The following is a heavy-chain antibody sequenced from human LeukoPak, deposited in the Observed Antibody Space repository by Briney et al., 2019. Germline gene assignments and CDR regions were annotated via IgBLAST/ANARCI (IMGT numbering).Heavy chain of an antibody. Sequence: PSETLSLTCTVSGGSIRSSSYYWGWIRQPPGKGLEWIGCIYYSGSTNYNPSLKSRVTISVDTSKNQFSLKLSSVTAADTAVYYCARVSVKPYSSGYLYYFDYWGQGTLVTVSS. D-gene: IGHD3-22*01. J-gene: IGHJ4*02. V-gene: IGHV4-39*07. CDR1: GGSIRSSSYY. CDR2: IYYSGST. CDR3: ARVSVKPYSSGYLYYFDY.